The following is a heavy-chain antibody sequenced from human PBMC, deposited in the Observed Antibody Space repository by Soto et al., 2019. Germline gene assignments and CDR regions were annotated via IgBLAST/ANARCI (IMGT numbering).Heavy chain of an antibody. V-gene: IGHV1-18*01. CDR1: GYTFTNYD. Sequence: QIQLVQSGPEVKMPGASVQVSCKASGYTFTNYDVNWVRQAPGQGLEWMGWISGFNGHTVYAQKFQGRVTLTRHSSTTTVYMELRSLTSDDTAVYYCARQQGVGRNFFDPWGRGTLVTVSP. J-gene: IGHJ5*02. CDR2: ISGFNGHT. D-gene: IGHD1-26*01. CDR3: ARQQGVGRNFFDP.